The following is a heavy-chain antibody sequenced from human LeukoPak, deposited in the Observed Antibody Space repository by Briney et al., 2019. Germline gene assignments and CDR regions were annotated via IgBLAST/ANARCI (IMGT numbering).Heavy chain of an antibody. J-gene: IGHJ4*02. CDR3: AREGGEGFGEPVDSFDY. CDR2: INPSGGST. CDR1: GYTFTSYY. Sequence: ASVKVSCKASGYTFTSYYMHWVRQAPGQGLEWMGIINPSGGSTSYAQKFQGRVTMTRDTSTSTVYMELSSLSSEDTAVYYCAREGGEGFGEPVDSFDYWGQGTLVTVSS. D-gene: IGHD3-10*01. V-gene: IGHV1-46*01.